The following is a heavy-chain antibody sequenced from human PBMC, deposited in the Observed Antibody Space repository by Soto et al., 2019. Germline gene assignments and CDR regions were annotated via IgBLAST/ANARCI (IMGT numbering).Heavy chain of an antibody. D-gene: IGHD1-1*01. V-gene: IGHV3-21*01. CDR2: ISSSSSYI. Sequence: KSGGSLRLSCAASGFTFSSYSMNWVRQAPGKGLEWVSSISSSSSYIYYADSVKGRFTISRDNAKNSLYLQMNSLRAEDTAVYYCARGLTTGTTRSLPWPYGMDVWGQGTTVTVSS. CDR1: GFTFSSYS. J-gene: IGHJ6*02. CDR3: ARGLTTGTTRSLPWPYGMDV.